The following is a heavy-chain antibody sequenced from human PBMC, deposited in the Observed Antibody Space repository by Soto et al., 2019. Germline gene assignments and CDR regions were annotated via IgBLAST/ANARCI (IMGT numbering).Heavy chain of an antibody. CDR3: ARIGRRYSSSGNWFDP. V-gene: IGHV1-69*01. CDR2: IIPIFGTA. J-gene: IGHJ5*02. D-gene: IGHD6-13*01. CDR1: GGTFSSYA. Sequence: QVQLVQSGAEVKKPGSSVKVSCTASGGTFSSYAISWVRQAPGQGLEWMGGIIPIFGTANYGQKFQGRVTITADESTSKAYMELSRLRSEDTAVYYCARIGRRYSSSGNWFDPWVQGTLVTVSS.